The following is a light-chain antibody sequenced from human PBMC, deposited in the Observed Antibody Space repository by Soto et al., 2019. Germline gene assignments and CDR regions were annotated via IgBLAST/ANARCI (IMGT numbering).Light chain of an antibody. CDR1: SSDVGGYKY. CDR2: EVS. V-gene: IGLV2-8*01. CDR3: SSLAGSNRGV. J-gene: IGLJ3*02. Sequence: QSALTQPPAASGSPGQSVTISCTGTSSDVGGYKYVSWYQQHPGKAPKLLIYEVSQRPSGVPDRFSGSKSGNTASLTVSGLRAEVGVDYNGSSLAGSNRGVFGGGTKRPVL.